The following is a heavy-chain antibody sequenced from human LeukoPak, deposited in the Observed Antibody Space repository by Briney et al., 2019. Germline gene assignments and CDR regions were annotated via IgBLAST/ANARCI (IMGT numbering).Heavy chain of an antibody. J-gene: IGHJ4*02. V-gene: IGHV3-7*01. D-gene: IGHD4-17*01. Sequence: GGSLRLSCADSGFTFSSNWMSWVRQAPGKGLEWVANIKQDGSEKYYVDSVKGRFTISRDNAKNSLYLQMNSLRAEDTAVYYCTRDNLGDLADYWGQGTLVTVSS. CDR3: TRDNLGDLADY. CDR2: IKQDGSEK. CDR1: GFTFSSNW.